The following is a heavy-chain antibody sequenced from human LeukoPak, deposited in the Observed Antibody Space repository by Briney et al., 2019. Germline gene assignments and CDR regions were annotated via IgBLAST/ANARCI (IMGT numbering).Heavy chain of an antibody. V-gene: IGHV3-48*02. J-gene: IGHJ6*02. CDR1: GFSFSSYS. CDR2: ISSSSSTI. D-gene: IGHD4-23*01. CDR3: AGTNGNDYGGNYYGMDV. Sequence: PGGSLRLSCAASGFSFSSYSMNWVRQAPGKGLEWVSYISSSSSTIYYADSVKGRFTISRDNAKNSLYLQLNSLRDEDTAVYYCAGTNGNDYGGNYYGMDVWGQGTTVTVSS.